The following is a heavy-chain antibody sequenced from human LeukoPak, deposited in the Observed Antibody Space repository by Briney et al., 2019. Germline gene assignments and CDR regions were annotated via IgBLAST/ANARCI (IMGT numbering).Heavy chain of an antibody. CDR1: GGSFSGYY. CDR3: ARGQVPGLSPEGLYYYYYYMDV. D-gene: IGHD2/OR15-2a*01. CDR2: INHSGST. V-gene: IGHV4-34*01. Sequence: SETLSLTCAVYGGSFSGYYWSWIRQPPGKGLEWIGEINHSGSTNYNPSLKSRVTISVDTSKNQFSLKLSSVTAADTAVYYCARGQVPGLSPEGLYYYYYYMDVWGKGTTVTVSS. J-gene: IGHJ6*03.